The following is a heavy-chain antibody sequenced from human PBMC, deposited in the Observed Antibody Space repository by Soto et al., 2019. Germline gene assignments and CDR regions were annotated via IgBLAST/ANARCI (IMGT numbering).Heavy chain of an antibody. V-gene: IGHV3-48*01. CDR2: ISSSSSTI. Sequence: PWGSLRLCCAACGVPVCIYSVNWVRQAPGKGLEWVSYISSSSSTIYYADSVKGRFTISRDNAKNSLYLQMNSLRAEDTAVYYCARANYYGSPGDFDYWGQGTLVTVSS. CDR1: GVPVCIYS. J-gene: IGHJ4*02. D-gene: IGHD3-10*01. CDR3: ARANYYGSPGDFDY.